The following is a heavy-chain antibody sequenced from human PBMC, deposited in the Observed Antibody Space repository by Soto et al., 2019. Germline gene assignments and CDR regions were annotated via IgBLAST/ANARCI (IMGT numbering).Heavy chain of an antibody. CDR3: AKAHCSSTSCYQAFDI. CDR2: ISGSGGST. CDR1: GFTFSSYA. Sequence: GGSLRLSCAASGFTFSSYAMSWVRQAPGKGLEWVSAISGSGGSTYYADSVKGRFTISRDNSKNTLYLQKNSLRAEDTAVYYCAKAHCSSTSCYQAFDIWGQGTMVTVSS. J-gene: IGHJ3*02. V-gene: IGHV3-23*01. D-gene: IGHD2-2*01.